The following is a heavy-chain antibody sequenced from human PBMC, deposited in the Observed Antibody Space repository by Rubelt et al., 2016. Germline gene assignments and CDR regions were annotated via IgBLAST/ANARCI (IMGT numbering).Heavy chain of an antibody. V-gene: IGHV3-53*04. J-gene: IGHJ4*02. CDR2: IFSVGST. CDR1: GFTFSSYS. Sequence: EVQLVESGGGLVQPGGSLRLSCAAAGFTFSSYSMTWVRQAPGKGLEGVSVIFSVGSTYYADSVKGRFTISSHNSKNTLYLQMNSLRAEDTAVYYCARDRYWGQGTLVTVSS. CDR3: ARDRY.